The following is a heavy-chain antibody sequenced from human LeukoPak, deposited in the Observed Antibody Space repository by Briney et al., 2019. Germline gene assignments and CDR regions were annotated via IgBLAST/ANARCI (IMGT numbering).Heavy chain of an antibody. V-gene: IGHV3-30-3*01. CDR2: ISYDGSNK. Sequence: PGESLRLSCAASGFTFSGYWMSWVRQAPGKGLEWVAVISYDGSNKYYADSVKGRFTISRDNSKNTLYLQMNSLRAEDTAVYYCARSPTYSSSWYFDYWGQGTLVTVSS. D-gene: IGHD6-13*01. J-gene: IGHJ4*02. CDR3: ARSPTYSSSWYFDY. CDR1: GFTFSGYW.